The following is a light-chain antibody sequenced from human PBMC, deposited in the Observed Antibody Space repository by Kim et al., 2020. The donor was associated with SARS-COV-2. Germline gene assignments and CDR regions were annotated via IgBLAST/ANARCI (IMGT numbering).Light chain of an antibody. V-gene: IGKV3-20*01. J-gene: IGKJ4*01. Sequence: SLSPGERGTLSCRASRSISSRLAWYQQKPGQAPRLLIYGASSRATDTPDRFSGVGSGRDFTLTISGLEPEDSAVYYCQQYSSSPLTFGGGTKVDIK. CDR3: QQYSSSPLT. CDR1: RSISSR. CDR2: GAS.